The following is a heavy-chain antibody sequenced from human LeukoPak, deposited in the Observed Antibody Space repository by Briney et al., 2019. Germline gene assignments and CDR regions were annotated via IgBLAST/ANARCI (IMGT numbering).Heavy chain of an antibody. J-gene: IGHJ4*02. V-gene: IGHV3-53*01. CDR3: TKTGGPWD. Sequence: PGGSLRLSCAASGFTVITSFMSRVRQAPRKGLEWISVIYNDGTTYYADSVKGRFTISRDNPKNTLYLQMNTLRAEDTAVYYCTKTGGPWDWGQGTLVTVSS. CDR2: IYNDGTT. D-gene: IGHD7-27*01. CDR1: GFTVITSF.